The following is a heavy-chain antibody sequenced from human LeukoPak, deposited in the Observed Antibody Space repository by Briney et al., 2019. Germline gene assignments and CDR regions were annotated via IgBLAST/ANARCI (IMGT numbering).Heavy chain of an antibody. D-gene: IGHD2-15*01. CDR1: GFTFRDFS. CDR3: AKQLGYCSDGSCYFPY. J-gene: IGHJ4*02. Sequence: PGGSLRLSCVASGFTFRDFSMSWVRQAPGKGLEWVSVISSGSDHTYYADSVQGRFTISRDNSKSTLCLQMNSLRAEDTAVYYCAKQLGYCSDGSCYFPYWGQGTLVTVSS. V-gene: IGHV3-23*01. CDR2: ISSGSDHT.